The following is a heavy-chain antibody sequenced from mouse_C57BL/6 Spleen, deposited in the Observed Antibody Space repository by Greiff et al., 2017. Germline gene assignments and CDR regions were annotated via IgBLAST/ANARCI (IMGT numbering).Heavy chain of an antibody. J-gene: IGHJ1*03. Sequence: EVQLQESGPGLVKPSQSLSLTCSVTGYSITSGYYWNWIRQFPGNKLEWMGYISYDGSNNYNPSLKNRISITRDKSKNQFFLKLNSVTTEDTSTYYCARDNYGYWYFDVWGTGTTVTVSS. CDR3: ARDNYGYWYFDV. V-gene: IGHV3-6*01. CDR2: ISYDGSN. CDR1: GYSITSGYY. D-gene: IGHD1-1*01.